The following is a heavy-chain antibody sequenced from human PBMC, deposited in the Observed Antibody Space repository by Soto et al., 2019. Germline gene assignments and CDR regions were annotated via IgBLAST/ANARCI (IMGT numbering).Heavy chain of an antibody. J-gene: IGHJ5*01. D-gene: IGHD2-2*01. CDR3: VRERKYELLPSYSFDS. CDR2: TYYRSKWYN. CDR1: GDSVSSNSAA. Sequence: PSQALSLTCAISGDSVSSNSAAWNWIRQSPSRGLEWLGRTYYRSKWYNDYAVSVKSRITISPDTSENQFSLQLNSVTPEDTAVYYCVRERKYELLPSYSFDSWGQGALVTVSS. V-gene: IGHV6-1*01.